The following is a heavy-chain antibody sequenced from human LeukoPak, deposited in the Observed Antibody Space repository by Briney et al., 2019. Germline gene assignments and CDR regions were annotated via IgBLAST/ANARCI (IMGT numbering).Heavy chain of an antibody. CDR3: VKELWDS. Sequence: GGSLRLSCAASGSTFSRYGMSWVRQAPGKGLEWVSYIDPSNTTTYYADSVKGRFIISRDNARNSLYLQMNSLRVEDTAVYYCVKELWDSWGQGTLVTVSS. CDR1: GSTFSRYG. D-gene: IGHD2/OR15-2a*01. CDR2: IDPSNTTT. J-gene: IGHJ4*02. V-gene: IGHV3-48*01.